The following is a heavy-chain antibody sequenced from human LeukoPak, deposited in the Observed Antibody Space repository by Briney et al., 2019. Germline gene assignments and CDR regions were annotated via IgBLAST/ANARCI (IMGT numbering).Heavy chain of an antibody. CDR3: ARGWLAETTVVTPYNY. Sequence: ASVKVSCKASGGTFRGNAIGWVRQAPGQGLEWMGGITPIFGTANYAQKFQGRVTITAVESMSTAYMELSSLRSEDTAVYYCARGWLAETTVVTPYNYWGQGTLVTVSS. CDR2: ITPIFGTA. V-gene: IGHV1-69*13. D-gene: IGHD4-23*01. J-gene: IGHJ4*02. CDR1: GGTFRGNA.